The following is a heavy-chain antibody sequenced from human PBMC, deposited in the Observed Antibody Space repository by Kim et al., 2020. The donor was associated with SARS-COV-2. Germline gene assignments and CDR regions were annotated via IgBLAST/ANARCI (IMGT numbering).Heavy chain of an antibody. CDR3: ASGGGYCSSTSCYAVDY. CDR1: GGSFSGYY. Sequence: SETLSLTCAVYGGSFSGYYWSWIRQPPGKGLEWIGEINHSGSTNYNPSLKSRVTISVDTSKNQFSLKLSSVTAADTAVYYCASGGGYCSSTSCYAVDYWGQGTLVTVSS. D-gene: IGHD2-2*01. J-gene: IGHJ4*02. CDR2: INHSGST. V-gene: IGHV4-34*01.